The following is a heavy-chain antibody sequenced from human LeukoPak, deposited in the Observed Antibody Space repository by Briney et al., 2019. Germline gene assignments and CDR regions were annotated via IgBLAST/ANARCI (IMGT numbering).Heavy chain of an antibody. CDR2: ISYDGGNK. V-gene: IGHV3-30*18. CDR1: GFSFSAYG. D-gene: IGHD3-10*01. J-gene: IGHJ5*02. Sequence: PGGSLRLSYGTSGFSFSAYGMHWVRQAPGKGLEWVAVISYDGGNKFYADSVKGRFTISRDNSKNTMSLQMNSLRAEDTALYYCAKASNSGYFYGSGRYENWFDAWGQGTLVTVSS. CDR3: AKASNSGYFYGSGRYENWFDA.